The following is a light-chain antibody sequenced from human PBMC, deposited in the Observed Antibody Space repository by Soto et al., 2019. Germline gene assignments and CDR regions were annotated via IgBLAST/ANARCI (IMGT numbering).Light chain of an antibody. V-gene: IGKV3-20*01. CDR2: GAS. Sequence: EIVLTQSPGTLSLSPGERATLSCRASQSVYGNYLAWYQQKSGQAPRLLVYGASSRATGIPDRFSGTGSGTDLTLTISRLEPEDFAVYYCQQYGSLVTFGGGTKVEIQ. CDR3: QQYGSLVT. J-gene: IGKJ4*01. CDR1: QSVYGNY.